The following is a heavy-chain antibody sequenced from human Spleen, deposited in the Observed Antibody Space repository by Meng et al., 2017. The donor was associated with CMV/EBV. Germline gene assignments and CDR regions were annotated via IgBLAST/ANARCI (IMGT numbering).Heavy chain of an antibody. CDR1: GFTFSAFA. Sequence: GGSLRLSCAASGFTFSAFAMSWVRHAPGKGLEWVSGIGVGDDDSYYADSVKGRFTMSRDKSKNMVSLQMDSLRAEDTAVYYCARDGQLLYKGGNWFDPWGQGTLVTVSS. CDR2: IGVGDDDS. CDR3: ARDGQLLYKGGNWFDP. D-gene: IGHD2-2*02. J-gene: IGHJ5*02. V-gene: IGHV3-23*01.